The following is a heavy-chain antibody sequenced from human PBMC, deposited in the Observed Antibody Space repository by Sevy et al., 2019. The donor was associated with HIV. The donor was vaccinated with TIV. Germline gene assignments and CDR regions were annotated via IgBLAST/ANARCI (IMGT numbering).Heavy chain of an antibody. D-gene: IGHD5-18*01. J-gene: IGHJ4*01. V-gene: IGHV3-30*18. Sequence: GGSLRLSCAASGLTFSTYGMHWVRQAPGKGLEWVAVISYDGNIQYYADSVKGRFTVSRDNSKNTLYLQMNSLRAEDSAVYYCAKDQGGYNYAPGYWGHGTLVTVS. CDR1: GLTFSTYG. CDR2: ISYDGNIQ. CDR3: AKDQGGYNYAPGY.